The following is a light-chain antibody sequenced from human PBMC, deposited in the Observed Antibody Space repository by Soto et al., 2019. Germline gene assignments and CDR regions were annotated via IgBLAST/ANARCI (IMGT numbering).Light chain of an antibody. CDR2: EGS. V-gene: IGLV2-23*01. Sequence: QSALTQPASVSGSPGQSITISCTGTSSDVGSYNLVSWYQQHPGKAPKLMIYEGSKRPSGVSNRFSGSKSGNTASLTISGLQAEDEADYYCCSYAGSRVFGLGPRSPS. CDR3: CSYAGSRV. CDR1: SSDVGSYNL. J-gene: IGLJ1*01.